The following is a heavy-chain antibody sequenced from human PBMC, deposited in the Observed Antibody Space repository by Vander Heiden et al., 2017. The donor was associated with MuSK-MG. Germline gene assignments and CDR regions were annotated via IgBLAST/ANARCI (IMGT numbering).Heavy chain of an antibody. CDR3: ARDGGYSGYAWWEQQRRFDS. Sequence: QVQLVQSETEVRKPGASVKVSCKASGYIFSTYSLHWVRQAPGQGLEWIGRINPDTGATNLAPKFRGRVRLTRDTYLATAYMEVTSLTSDDMASYFCARDGGYSGYAWWEQQRRFDSWGQGSLVIVSS. CDR1: GYIFSTYS. V-gene: IGHV1-2*06. CDR2: INPDTGAT. J-gene: IGHJ4*02. D-gene: IGHD5-12*01.